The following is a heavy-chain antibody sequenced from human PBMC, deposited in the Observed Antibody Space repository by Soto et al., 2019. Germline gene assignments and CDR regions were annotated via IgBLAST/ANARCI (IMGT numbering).Heavy chain of an antibody. Sequence: PGESLKISCKGSGYSFTSYWIGWVRQMPGKGLEWMGIIYPGDSDTRYSPSFQGQVTISADKSISTAYLQWSSLKASDTAMYYCARRSRYSSGWRIYCYYYGMDVWGQGTTVTVSS. CDR1: GYSFTSYW. CDR2: IYPGDSDT. V-gene: IGHV5-51*01. CDR3: ARRSRYSSGWRIYCYYYGMDV. D-gene: IGHD6-19*01. J-gene: IGHJ6*02.